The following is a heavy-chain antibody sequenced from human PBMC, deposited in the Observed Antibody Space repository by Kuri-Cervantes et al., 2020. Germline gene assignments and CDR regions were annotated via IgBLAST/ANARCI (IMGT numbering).Heavy chain of an antibody. V-gene: IGHV4-31*02. Sequence: SCTVSGGSISSGGYYWSWIRQHPGKGLEWIGYIYYSGSTYYNPSLKSRVTISVDTSKNQFSLHLTSATAADTAVYYCAAQVVNGPVDYWGLGTLVTVSS. CDR1: GGSISSGGYY. CDR3: AAQVVNGPVDY. CDR2: IYYSGST. D-gene: IGHD2-8*01. J-gene: IGHJ4*02.